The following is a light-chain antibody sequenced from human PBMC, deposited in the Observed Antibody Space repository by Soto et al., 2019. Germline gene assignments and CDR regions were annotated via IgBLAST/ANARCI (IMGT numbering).Light chain of an antibody. Sequence: QSVLTQPPSVSAAPGQKVTISCSGSSSNIGGNSVSWYQQLPGTAPKLLIYDDNKRPSGIPDPFSGSKSGTSATLGITGFQSGDEADYYCGSWDDSLNGFYVFGTGTKVTVL. CDR1: SSNIGGNS. V-gene: IGLV1-51*01. CDR2: DDN. J-gene: IGLJ1*01. CDR3: GSWDDSLNGFYV.